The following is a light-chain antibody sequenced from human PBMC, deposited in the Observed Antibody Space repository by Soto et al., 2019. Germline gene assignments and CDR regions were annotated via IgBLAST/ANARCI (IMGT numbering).Light chain of an antibody. J-gene: IGLJ3*02. CDR3: YSYTASHIWV. CDR1: NSDVGRYNL. Sequence: QSVLTQPRSVSGSPGEAVTSSCTGTNSDVGRYNLASWSQQLPGKAPKLLISAVSQRPSGVPDRFSGSKSGTTASLTISGLQADDEADYFCYSYTASHIWVFGGGTKVTVL. CDR2: AVS. V-gene: IGLV2-11*01.